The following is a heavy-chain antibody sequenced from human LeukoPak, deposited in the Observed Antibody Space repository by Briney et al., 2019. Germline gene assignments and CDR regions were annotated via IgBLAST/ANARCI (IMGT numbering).Heavy chain of an antibody. CDR1: GGSFSGYY. CDR2: INHRGST. CDR3: ARRLSYFDY. J-gene: IGHJ4*02. Sequence: PSETLSLTCAVYGGSFSGYYWSWIRQPPGKGLEWIGEINHRGSTNYNPSLKSRVTISVDTSKNQFSLKLSSVTAADTAVYYCARRLSYFDYWGQGTLVTVSS. V-gene: IGHV4-34*01.